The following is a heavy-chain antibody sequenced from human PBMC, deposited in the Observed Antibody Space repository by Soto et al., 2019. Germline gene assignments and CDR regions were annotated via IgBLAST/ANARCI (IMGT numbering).Heavy chain of an antibody. V-gene: IGHV3-33*05. CDR1: GFTFRRYV. CDR2: KTYDGSNK. J-gene: IGHJ1*01. Sequence: QVQLVDSGGGVVQPVTSLRLSCVGSGFTFRRYVIHWVRKAPGKVLEWVALKTYDGSNKDYVDFVKGRFTISRDNSRNTVDLQMDSLRREDTAIYSCAGWGTTGGLDVWGQGTLVSVSS. CDR3: AGWGTTGGLDV. D-gene: IGHD3-16*01.